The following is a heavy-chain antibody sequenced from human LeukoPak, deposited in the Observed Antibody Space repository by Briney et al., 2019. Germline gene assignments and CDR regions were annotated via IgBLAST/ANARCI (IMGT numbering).Heavy chain of an antibody. Sequence: PGGSLRLSCAASGFTFSGYTMNWVRQAPGKGPEWVSYISSSSTIYYADSVKGRFTISRDNAKNSLYLQMNSLRAEDTAVYYCATTDTSSAYWGQGALVTVSS. CDR3: ATTDTSSAY. CDR1: GFTFSGYT. CDR2: ISSSSTI. D-gene: IGHD6-6*01. J-gene: IGHJ4*02. V-gene: IGHV3-69-1*01.